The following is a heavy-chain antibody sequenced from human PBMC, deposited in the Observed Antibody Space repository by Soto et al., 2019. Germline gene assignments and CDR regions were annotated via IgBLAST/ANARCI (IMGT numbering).Heavy chain of an antibody. CDR1: GGSISSYY. Sequence: XGTLCLTCTVSGGSISSYYWSWIRQPPGKGLEWIGYIYYSGSTNYNPSLKSRVTISVDTSKNQFSLKLSSVTAAGTAVYYCARDRASNWGFPYYYYYGMDVWGQGTTVTVSS. CDR3: ARDRASNWGFPYYYYYGMDV. J-gene: IGHJ6*02. V-gene: IGHV4-59*01. CDR2: IYYSGST. D-gene: IGHD7-27*01.